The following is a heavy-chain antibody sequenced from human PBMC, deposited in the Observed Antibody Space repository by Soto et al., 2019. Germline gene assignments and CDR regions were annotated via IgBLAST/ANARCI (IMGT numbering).Heavy chain of an antibody. J-gene: IGHJ4*02. V-gene: IGHV4-34*01. CDR3: ATQLIAARSFDY. D-gene: IGHD6-6*01. CDR2: INHSGST. CDR1: GGSFSGYY. Sequence: QVQLQQWGAGLLKPSATLSLTCAVYGGSFSGYYWSWIRQPPGKGLEWIGEINHSGSTNYNPSLKRRVTISVDTSKNQFSLKLSSVTAADTALYYCATQLIAARSFDYWGQGTLVTISS.